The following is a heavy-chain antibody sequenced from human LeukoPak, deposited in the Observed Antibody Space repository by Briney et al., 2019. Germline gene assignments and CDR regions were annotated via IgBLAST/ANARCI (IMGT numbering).Heavy chain of an antibody. Sequence: ASVKVSCKASGYTSSGYHIHWVRQAPGQGLEWVGWMNPKTGGTNYAQKFQGRVTLTRDTSISTAYMELSSLRSDDTAVYYCARDFPDYSSHFDYWGQGTLVTVSS. D-gene: IGHD6-19*01. CDR3: ARDFPDYSSHFDY. V-gene: IGHV1-2*02. CDR2: MNPKTGGT. J-gene: IGHJ4*02. CDR1: GYTSSGYH.